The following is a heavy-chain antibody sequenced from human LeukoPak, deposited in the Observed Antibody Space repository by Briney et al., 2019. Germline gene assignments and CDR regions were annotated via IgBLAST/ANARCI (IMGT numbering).Heavy chain of an antibody. D-gene: IGHD3-22*01. J-gene: IGHJ6*03. CDR1: GGSISSYY. Sequence: SETLSLTCTVSGGSISSYYWSWIRQPAGQGLEWIGRIYTSWSTNYNPSLKSRVTMSVDTSKNQFSLKLRSVTAADTAVYYCARDSRDSSGYDYYYYYMDVWGKGTTVTVSS. V-gene: IGHV4-4*07. CDR2: IYTSWST. CDR3: ARDSRDSSGYDYYYYYMDV.